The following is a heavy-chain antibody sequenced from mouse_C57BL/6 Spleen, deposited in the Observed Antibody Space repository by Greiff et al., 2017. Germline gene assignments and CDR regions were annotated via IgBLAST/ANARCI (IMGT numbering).Heavy chain of an antibody. J-gene: IGHJ1*03. D-gene: IGHD3-1*01. Sequence: QVQLQQPGAELVMPGASVKLSCKASGYTFTSYWMHWVKQRPGQGLEWIGEIDPSDSYTNYNQKFKGKSTLTVDKSSSTAYMQLSSLTSEDSAVYYCARRPIGWYFDVWGTGTTVTVSS. CDR1: GYTFTSYW. CDR2: IDPSDSYT. V-gene: IGHV1-69*01. CDR3: ARRPIGWYFDV.